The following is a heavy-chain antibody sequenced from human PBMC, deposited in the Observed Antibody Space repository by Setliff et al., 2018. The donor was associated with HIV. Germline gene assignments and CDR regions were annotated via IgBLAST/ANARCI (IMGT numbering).Heavy chain of an antibody. CDR2: VYSAGTTT. J-gene: IGHJ3*02. Sequence: GGSLRLSCAASGFSFSDFWMHWVRQVPGKGLAWVSRVYSAGTTTTYADSVKGRFTISRDNGKNTLYLQMNSLRAEDSAVYFCARVGPGGAFDIWGQGTKVTVSS. V-gene: IGHV3-74*01. CDR1: GFSFSDFW. D-gene: IGHD1-26*01. CDR3: ARVGPGGAFDI.